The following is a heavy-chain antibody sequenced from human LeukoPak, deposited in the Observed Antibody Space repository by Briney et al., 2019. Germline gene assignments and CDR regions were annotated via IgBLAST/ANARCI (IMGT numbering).Heavy chain of an antibody. Sequence: GASVKVSCKASGYTFTGYYMHWVRQAPGQGLEWMGWINPNSGGTNYAQKFQGRVTMTRDTSISTAYMELSRLRSDDTAVYYCARVRNWNSPVWFDLWGQGTLVTVSS. CDR3: ARVRNWNSPVWFDL. V-gene: IGHV1-2*02. CDR2: INPNSGGT. J-gene: IGHJ5*02. D-gene: IGHD1-7*01. CDR1: GYTFTGYY.